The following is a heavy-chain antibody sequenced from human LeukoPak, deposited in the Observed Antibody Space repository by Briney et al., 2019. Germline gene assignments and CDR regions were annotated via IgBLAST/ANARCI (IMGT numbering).Heavy chain of an antibody. D-gene: IGHD3-22*01. V-gene: IGHV3-23*01. CDR1: GFTVSSYA. J-gene: IGHJ4*02. CDR3: AKDRQPRTYYYDSSGYYSLLD. CDR2: ISGSGGST. Sequence: GGSLRLSCAASGFTVSSYAMSWVRQAPGKGLEWVSAISGSGGSTHYADSVKGRFTISRDNSKNTLYLQMNSLRAEDTAVYYCAKDRQPRTYYYDSSGYYSLLDWGQGTLVTVSS.